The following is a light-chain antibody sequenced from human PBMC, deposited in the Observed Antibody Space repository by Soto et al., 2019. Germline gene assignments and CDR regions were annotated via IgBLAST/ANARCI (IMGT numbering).Light chain of an antibody. CDR2: GAS. Sequence: EIVLTQSPGTLSLSPGERATLSCRASQSVSSSYLACYQQKPGQAPRLLIYGASSRATGIPDRFSGSGSGTYFTLTISRLEPEDLSVYYCQQYGSSPPITFGQGTRLEIK. CDR1: QSVSSSY. V-gene: IGKV3-20*01. J-gene: IGKJ5*01. CDR3: QQYGSSPPIT.